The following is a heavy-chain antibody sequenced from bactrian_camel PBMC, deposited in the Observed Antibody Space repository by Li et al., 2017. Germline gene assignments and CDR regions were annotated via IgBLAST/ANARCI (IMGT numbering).Heavy chain of an antibody. D-gene: IGHD6*01. CDR2: TGNNGRI. J-gene: IGHJ4*01. CDR1: EYTYTSFC. Sequence: HVQLVESGGGSVQAGGSLRLSCVPSEYTYTSFCWAWIRQAPGKEREGVAVTGNNGRISYADYVKGRFVISEDNAKNTLSLQMSSLKPEDTGMYYCAADPFGFRRRGGSWYAGNWCLKIVYDYWGQGTQVTVS. V-gene: IGHV3S26*01. CDR3: AADPFGFRRRGGSWYAGNWCLKIVYDY.